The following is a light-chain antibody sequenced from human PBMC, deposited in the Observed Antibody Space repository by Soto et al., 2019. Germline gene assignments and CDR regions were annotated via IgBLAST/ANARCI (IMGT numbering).Light chain of an antibody. Sequence: EIVLTQSPGTLSLSLGERATLSCRASQSVSSSYLAWYQQKPGQAPRLLIYGASSRATGIPDRFSGSGSGTYFTLTISRLEPEDFAVYYCQQYGSSHTFGQGTKLEIK. CDR3: QQYGSSHT. J-gene: IGKJ2*01. CDR1: QSVSSSY. CDR2: GAS. V-gene: IGKV3-20*01.